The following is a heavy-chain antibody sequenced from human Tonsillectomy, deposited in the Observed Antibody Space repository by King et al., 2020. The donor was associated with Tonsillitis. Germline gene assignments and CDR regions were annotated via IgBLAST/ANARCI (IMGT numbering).Heavy chain of an antibody. CDR3: AREHISHDSFDI. CDR2: IYSTGTA. J-gene: IGHJ3*02. CDR1: NGSISNYY. D-gene: IGHD3-3*02. V-gene: IGHV4-59*01. Sequence: VQLQESGPGLVKPSETLSLTCAVSNGSISNYYWSWIRQPPGKGLEWIGYIYSTGTANYNPSLQSRVTLTIDTSKNQVSMKMNSVTAAGTGVYYCAREHISHDSFDIWGQGTMVTVS.